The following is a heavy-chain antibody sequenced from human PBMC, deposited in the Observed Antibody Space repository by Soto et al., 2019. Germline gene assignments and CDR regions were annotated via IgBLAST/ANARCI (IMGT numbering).Heavy chain of an antibody. CDR1: GYTFTNFG. D-gene: IGHD3-16*01. CDR2: LSAYNGNT. V-gene: IGHV1-18*01. Sequence: QVQLVQSGAEVKKPGASVKVSCKTSGYTFTNFGLSWVRQAPGQGLEWMGWLSAYNGNTNYAQNFQGRVTMTTDTSTSTASMELMSRRSDDTAVYYCGRGGTPIDYWGQGTLVTVSS. J-gene: IGHJ4*02. CDR3: GRGGTPIDY.